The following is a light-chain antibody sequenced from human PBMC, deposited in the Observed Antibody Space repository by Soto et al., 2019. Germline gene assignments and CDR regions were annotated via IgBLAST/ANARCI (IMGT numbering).Light chain of an antibody. CDR1: SSDVGGYNY. CDR3: SSYAGSNDYV. V-gene: IGLV2-8*01. Sequence: QPVLTQPPSAHGSPGQSVTISCTGTSSDVGGYNYVSWYQQHPGKAPKLMIYEVSKRPSGVPDRFSGSKSGNTASLTVSGLQAEDEADYYCSSYAGSNDYVFGTGTKVTVL. J-gene: IGLJ1*01. CDR2: EVS.